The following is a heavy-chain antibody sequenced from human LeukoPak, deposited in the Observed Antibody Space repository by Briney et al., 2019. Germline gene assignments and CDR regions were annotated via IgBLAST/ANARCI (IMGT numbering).Heavy chain of an antibody. CDR1: GFTFSSYG. V-gene: IGHV3-23*01. CDR2: ISGSGGST. CDR3: AKPTYMYYYDSSGLGY. Sequence: GGSLRLSCAASGFTFSSYGMSWVRQAPGKGLEWVSAISGSGGSTYYADSVKGRFTISRDNSKNTLYLQMNSLRAEDTAVYYCAKPTYMYYYDSSGLGYWGQGTLVTVSS. D-gene: IGHD3-22*01. J-gene: IGHJ4*02.